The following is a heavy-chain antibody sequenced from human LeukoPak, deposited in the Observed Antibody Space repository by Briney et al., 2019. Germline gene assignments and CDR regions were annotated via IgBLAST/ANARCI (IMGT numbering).Heavy chain of an antibody. D-gene: IGHD4-17*01. CDR3: ARGPNDYGDYTLNL. CDR2: IIPILGTV. V-gene: IGHV1-69*11. Sequence: SVKVSCKTSRGTFSKYPISWVRQAPGQGLGWMGRIIPILGTVNYAQNFQGRVTMTTDESTTTVYLELRSLRSEDTAIYFCARGPNDYGDYTLNLWGQGTLITVSS. J-gene: IGHJ4*02. CDR1: RGTFSKYP.